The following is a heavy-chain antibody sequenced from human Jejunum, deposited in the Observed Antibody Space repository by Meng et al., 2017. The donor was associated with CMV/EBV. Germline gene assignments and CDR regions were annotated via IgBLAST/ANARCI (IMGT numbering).Heavy chain of an antibody. CDR1: GFKFDDYG. V-gene: IGHV3-20*03. D-gene: IGHD1-26*01. CDR3: ARDKDTGTYYSDY. J-gene: IGHJ4*02. Sequence: ASGFKFDDYGMSWVRLVPGKGLEWVSGISWNGGNTGYADSVKGRFTISRDNAKKSLYLEMNSLRVEDTALYYCARDKDTGTYYSDYWGQGTLVTVSS. CDR2: ISWNGGNT.